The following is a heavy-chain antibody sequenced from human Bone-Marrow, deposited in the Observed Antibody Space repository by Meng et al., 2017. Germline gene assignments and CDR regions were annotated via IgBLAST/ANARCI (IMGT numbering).Heavy chain of an antibody. V-gene: IGHV4-39*01. CDR2: MYYSGNI. D-gene: IGHD5-18*01. Sequence: LQLQESGPGLVRPSETLSLICTVSGDSIGSSNYYWGWIRQPPGKGLEWIGSMYYSGNIYYNPSLKSRVTISVDTSKNQFSLKVSPVTAADTAVFYCARHKGHSYGYLYFDYWGQGALVTVSS. J-gene: IGHJ4*02. CDR1: GDSIGSSNYY. CDR3: ARHKGHSYGYLYFDY.